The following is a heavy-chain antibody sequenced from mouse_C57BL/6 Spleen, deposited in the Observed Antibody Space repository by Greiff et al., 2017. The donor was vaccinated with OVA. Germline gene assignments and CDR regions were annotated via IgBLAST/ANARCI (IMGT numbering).Heavy chain of an antibody. V-gene: IGHV1-69*01. J-gene: IGHJ2*01. CDR2: IDPSDSYT. CDR3: ARSGSYYRSNSDY. Sequence: QVQLKQPGAELVMPGASVKLPCKASGYTFTSYWMHWVKQRPGQGLEWIGEIDPSDSYTNYNQKFKGKSTLTVDKSSSTAYMQLSSLTSEDSAVYYCARSGSYYRSNSDYWGQGTTLTVSS. CDR1: GYTFTSYW. D-gene: IGHD1-1*01.